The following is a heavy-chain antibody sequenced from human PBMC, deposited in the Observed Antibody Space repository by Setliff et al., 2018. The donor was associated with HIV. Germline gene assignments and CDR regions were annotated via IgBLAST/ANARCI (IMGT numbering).Heavy chain of an antibody. CDR3: ARGGALPEGDGFDV. J-gene: IGHJ3*01. CDR1: VDSFSPFY. Sequence: PSETLSLTCAVYVDSFSPFYWTWIRQSPGKRLEWIGEVNHNGATKSNPSLKSRVILSVDTSKNQFSLNLTSVTATDTGLYYCARGGALPEGDGFDVWSLGKMVTGSS. CDR2: VNHNGAT. V-gene: IGHV4-34*01. D-gene: IGHD2-15*01.